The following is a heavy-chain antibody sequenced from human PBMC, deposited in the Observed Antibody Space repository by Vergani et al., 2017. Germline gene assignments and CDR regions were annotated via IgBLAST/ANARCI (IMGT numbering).Heavy chain of an antibody. CDR1: GFTFSGSA. J-gene: IGHJ5*02. Sequence: EVQLVESGGGLVQPGGSLKLSCAASGFTFSGSAMHWVRQASGKGLEWVGRIRSKANSYATAYAASVKGRFTIARDDSTNTAYLQMNSLKTKDTAVYYCTRRPPYGDDVGGFDPWGQGTLVTVSS. V-gene: IGHV3-73*01. D-gene: IGHD4-17*01. CDR2: IRSKANSYAT. CDR3: TRRPPYGDDVGGFDP.